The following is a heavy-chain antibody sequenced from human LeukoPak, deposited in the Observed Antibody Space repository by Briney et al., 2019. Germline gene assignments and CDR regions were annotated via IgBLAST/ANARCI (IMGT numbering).Heavy chain of an antibody. CDR1: GFTFSTYA. Sequence: GGSLRLSCAASGFTFSTYAMNWVRQAPGKGLEWVSYISSSSSPTYYADSVQGRFTISRDNAKNSLYLQMNSLRGEDTAVYYCARDDGGYWGQGTLVTVSS. J-gene: IGHJ4*02. V-gene: IGHV3-48*01. D-gene: IGHD3-16*01. CDR2: ISSSSSPT. CDR3: ARDDGGY.